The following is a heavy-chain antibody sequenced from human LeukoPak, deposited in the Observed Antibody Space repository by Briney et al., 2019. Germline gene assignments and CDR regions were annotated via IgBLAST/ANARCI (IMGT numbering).Heavy chain of an antibody. J-gene: IGHJ4*02. V-gene: IGHV1-2*02. CDR1: GYTFTGYY. D-gene: IGHD1-26*01. Sequence: GASVKVSCKASGYTFTGYYMHWVRQAPGQGLEWMGWINPNSGGTNYAQKFQGRVTMTRDTSISTAYMELSRLRSDDTAVYYCARAGVGATTGYFDYWGQGTLVTVSS. CDR2: INPNSGGT. CDR3: ARAGVGATTGYFDY.